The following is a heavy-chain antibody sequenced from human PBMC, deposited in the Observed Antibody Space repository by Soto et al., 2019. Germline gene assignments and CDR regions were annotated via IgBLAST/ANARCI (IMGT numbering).Heavy chain of an antibody. Sequence: SETRSLTCTVSGGSISSYYWSWIRQPAGKGLEWIGRIYTSGSTNYNPSLKSRVTMSVDTSKNQFSLKLSSVTAADTAVYYCARDQGGTCGSYCYYYYGMDVWGQGTTVTVSS. V-gene: IGHV4-4*07. D-gene: IGHD1-26*01. CDR1: GGSISSYY. J-gene: IGHJ6*02. CDR3: ARDQGGTCGSYCYYYYGMDV. CDR2: IYTSGST.